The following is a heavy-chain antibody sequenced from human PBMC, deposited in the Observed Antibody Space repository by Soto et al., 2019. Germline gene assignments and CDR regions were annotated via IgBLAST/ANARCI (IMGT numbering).Heavy chain of an antibody. J-gene: IGHJ4*02. Sequence: GESLKISCKGSGYSFTSYWIGWVRQMPGKGLEWMGIIYPGDSDTRYSPSFQGQVTISADKSISTAYLQWSSLKASDTAMYYCARPRGPGNYCSGGSCYGDLDYWGQGTLVTVSS. CDR2: IYPGDSDT. D-gene: IGHD2-15*01. CDR3: ARPRGPGNYCSGGSCYGDLDY. CDR1: GYSFTSYW. V-gene: IGHV5-51*01.